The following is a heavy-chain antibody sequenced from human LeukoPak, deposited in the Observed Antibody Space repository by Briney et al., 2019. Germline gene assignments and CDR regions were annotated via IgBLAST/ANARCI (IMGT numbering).Heavy chain of an antibody. J-gene: IGHJ1*01. CDR3: AGGTSEYLFQH. D-gene: IGHD2-2*01. CDR2: ISSSSSYI. Sequence: SGGSLRLSCAASGFTFSSYAMSWVRQAPGKGLEWVSSISSSSSYIYYADSVKGRFTISRDNAKNSLYLQKNSLRAEDTAVYYCAGGTSEYLFQHWGQGTLVTVSS. CDR1: GFTFSSYA. V-gene: IGHV3-21*01.